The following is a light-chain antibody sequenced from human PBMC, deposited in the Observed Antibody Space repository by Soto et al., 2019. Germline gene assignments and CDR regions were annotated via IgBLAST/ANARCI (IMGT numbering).Light chain of an antibody. J-gene: IGKJ1*01. CDR1: QSISPW. CDR3: LQYHTYRT. V-gene: IGKV1-5*01. Sequence: DIQMTQSPSTLSASVGDRVTITCRASQSISPWLAWYQQKPGKAPKLLIFDVSNLESGVPSRFSGSGSGTEFTLTISSLQPDDFATYYCLQYHTYRTFGQGTKVDI. CDR2: DVS.